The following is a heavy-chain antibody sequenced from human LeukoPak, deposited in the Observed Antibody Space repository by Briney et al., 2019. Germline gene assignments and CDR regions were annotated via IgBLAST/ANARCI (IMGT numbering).Heavy chain of an antibody. CDR1: GFTFSSYS. V-gene: IGHV3-48*01. D-gene: IGHD3-9*01. Sequence: GGSLRLSCAASGFTFSSYSMNWVRQAPGKGLEWVSYISSSSSTIYYADSVKGRFTISRDNAKNSLYLQMNSLRAEDTAVYHCAREMAHGYYDILTGYSPGGFDYWGQGTLVTVSS. CDR2: ISSSSSTI. J-gene: IGHJ4*02. CDR3: AREMAHGYYDILTGYSPGGFDY.